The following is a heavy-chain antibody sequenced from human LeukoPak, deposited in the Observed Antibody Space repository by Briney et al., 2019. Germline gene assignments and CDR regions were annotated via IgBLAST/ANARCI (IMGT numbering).Heavy chain of an antibody. V-gene: IGHV3-23*01. CDR2: IGGYDHST. CDR3: AKDSHSGYFDY. Sequence: GGSLRLSCAASGFSFATYGMSWVRQPPGKGLEWVSGIGGYDHSTYYADSLKGRFSISKDTSKNTLFLQMNSLRAEDTAVYYCAKDSHSGYFDYWGQGILVTVSS. CDR1: GFSFATYG. D-gene: IGHD1-26*01. J-gene: IGHJ4*02.